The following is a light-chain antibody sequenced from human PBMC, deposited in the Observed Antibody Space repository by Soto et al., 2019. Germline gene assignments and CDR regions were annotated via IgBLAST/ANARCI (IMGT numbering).Light chain of an antibody. CDR1: QSISSS. V-gene: IGKV1-39*01. Sequence: DIQMTQSPSSLSASVGDRVTITCRASQSISSSLNWYRQRPGKAPQLLIYDASTLQSGVPSRFSGSGSGTDFPLTISSLQPEDFAAYHCQQSYSTPRTFGQGTKVEMK. CDR3: QQSYSTPRT. CDR2: DAS. J-gene: IGKJ1*01.